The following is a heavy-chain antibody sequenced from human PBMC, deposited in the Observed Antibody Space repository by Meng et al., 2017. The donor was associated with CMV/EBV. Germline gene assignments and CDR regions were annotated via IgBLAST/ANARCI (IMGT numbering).Heavy chain of an antibody. J-gene: IGHJ5*02. V-gene: IGHV1-69*02. D-gene: IGHD1-26*01. Sequence: SVKVSCKASGGTFSSYTISWVRQAPGQGLEWMGRIIPILGIANYAQKFQGRVTITADKSTSTAYMELSSLRSEDTAVYYCARVRSEVGALWGLWTSFDPWGQGILVTVSS. CDR1: GGTFSSYT. CDR2: IIPILGIA. CDR3: ARVRSEVGALWGLWTSFDP.